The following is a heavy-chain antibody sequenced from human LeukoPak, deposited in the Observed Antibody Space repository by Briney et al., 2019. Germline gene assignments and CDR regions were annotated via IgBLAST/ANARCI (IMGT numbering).Heavy chain of an antibody. CDR2: ISGSGGST. CDR1: GFTFSSYA. CDR3: AKIRPMITFGGVIPGDAFDI. D-gene: IGHD3-16*02. J-gene: IGHJ3*02. Sequence: PGGSLRLSCAASGFTFSSYAMSWVRQAPGKGQEWVSAISGSGGSTYYADSVKGRFTISRDNSKNTLYLQMNSLRAEDTAVYYCAKIRPMITFGGVIPGDAFDIWGQGTMVTVSS. V-gene: IGHV3-23*01.